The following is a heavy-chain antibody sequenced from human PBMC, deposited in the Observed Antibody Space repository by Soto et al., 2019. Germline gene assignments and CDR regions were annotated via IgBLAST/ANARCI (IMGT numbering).Heavy chain of an antibody. CDR1: GFTFSTYA. CDR2: VGGSGSST. J-gene: IGHJ4*02. V-gene: IGHV3-23*01. Sequence: EVQLLESGGGLVQPGGSLRLSCAASGFTFSTYAVSWVRQAPGKGLDWVSGVGGSGSSTYYADSVKGRFTISRDNSKNTLYLQMNSLRAEDTAVYYCAKHLRAAPAPFDYWGQGTLVTVSS. CDR3: AKHLRAAPAPFDY. D-gene: IGHD6-13*01.